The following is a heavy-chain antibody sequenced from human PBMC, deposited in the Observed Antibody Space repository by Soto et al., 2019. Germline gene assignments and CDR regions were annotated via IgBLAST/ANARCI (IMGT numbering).Heavy chain of an antibody. CDR1: GYTFTSYG. Sequence: QVQLVQSGAEVKKPGASVKVSCKASGYTFTSYGISWVRQAPGQGLEWMGWISSYKGNTNYAQKLQGRVTMTTDTSTSTASMELRSLRSDDTDVYYCARDKGDGSGSYYGYWGQGTLVTVSS. D-gene: IGHD3-10*01. CDR2: ISSYKGNT. V-gene: IGHV1-18*01. J-gene: IGHJ4*02. CDR3: ARDKGDGSGSYYGY.